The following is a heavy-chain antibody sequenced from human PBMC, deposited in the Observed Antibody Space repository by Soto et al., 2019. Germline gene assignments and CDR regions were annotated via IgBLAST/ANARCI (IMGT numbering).Heavy chain of an antibody. V-gene: IGHV1-3*01. D-gene: IGHD3-22*01. CDR2: INPGNGNT. CDR1: GATFCSYA. J-gene: IGHJ4*02. CDR3: ARGGYFDSSNYLAY. Sequence: GASEKVSCKASGATFCSYAITSVRQAPGRGLEWMGWINPGNGNTKYSQQFQGRVIIDRDTSASTAYMEMSSLRSEDTAVYYCARGGYFDSSNYLAYWGLGTLVAVSS.